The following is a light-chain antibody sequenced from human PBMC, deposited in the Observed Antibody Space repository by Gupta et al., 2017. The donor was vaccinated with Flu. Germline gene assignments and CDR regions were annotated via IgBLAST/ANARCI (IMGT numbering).Light chain of an antibody. J-gene: IGLJ3*02. CDR3: QSYDISLSGSWV. CDR1: TSNIGANYD. V-gene: IGLV1-40*01. Sequence: QSVLTQPPSVSGAPGPWVTISCTGSTSNIGANYDVHWYQQLPGTAPRLLIYGNNNRPAGVPDRFSGSKSGTSASLDITGLQAEDEGDYFCQSYDISLSGSWVFGGGTKLTVL. CDR2: GNN.